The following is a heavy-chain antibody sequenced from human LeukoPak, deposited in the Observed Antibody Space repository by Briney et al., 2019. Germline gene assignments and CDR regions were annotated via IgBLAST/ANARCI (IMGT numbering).Heavy chain of an antibody. CDR1: GDSVSSNSAA. J-gene: IGHJ6*03. D-gene: IGHD3-16*02. V-gene: IGHV6-1*01. Sequence: SQTLSLTCAISGDSVSSNSAAWNWIRQSPSRGLEWLGRTYYRSKWYNDYAVSVKSRITINPDTSKNQFSLQLNSVTPEDTAVYYCARGSSVRVYYDYVWGSYRDYYYYYMDVWGKGTTVTVSS. CDR2: TYYRSKWYN. CDR3: ARGSSVRVYYDYVWGSYRDYYYYYMDV.